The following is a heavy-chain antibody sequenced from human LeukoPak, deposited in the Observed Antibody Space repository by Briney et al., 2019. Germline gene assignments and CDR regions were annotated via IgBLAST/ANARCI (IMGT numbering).Heavy chain of an antibody. CDR2: IYYSGNT. Sequence: SETLSLTCTVSGGSISSYYWSWIRQPPGKGLEWIGYIYYSGNTNYNPSLKSRVTISVDTSKNQFSLKLSSVTAADTAVYYCGRGGYSVIDYWGQGTLVTVSS. CDR3: GRGGYSVIDY. J-gene: IGHJ4*02. D-gene: IGHD5-18*01. CDR1: GGSISSYY. V-gene: IGHV4-59*08.